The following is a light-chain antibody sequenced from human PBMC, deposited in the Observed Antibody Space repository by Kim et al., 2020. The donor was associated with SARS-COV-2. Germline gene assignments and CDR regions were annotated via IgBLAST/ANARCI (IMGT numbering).Light chain of an antibody. CDR1: RRDIGGFEY. CDR2: AVS. CDR3: SSRTSSSTLV. Sequence: QSALTQPASVSGSPGQSLTISCTGTRRDIGGFEYVSWYQQHPGKAPKVLIFAVSRRPSGVSPRFSASKSGNTASLTISGLQADDEAVYYCSSRTSSSTLVFGGGTQLTVL. V-gene: IGLV2-14*03. J-gene: IGLJ2*01.